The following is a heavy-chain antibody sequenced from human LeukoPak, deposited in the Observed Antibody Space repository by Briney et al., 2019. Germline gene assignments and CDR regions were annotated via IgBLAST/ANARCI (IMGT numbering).Heavy chain of an antibody. D-gene: IGHD3-10*01. J-gene: IGHJ4*02. CDR3: ARDRGVQPH. CDR1: GFTFSSYW. Sequence: GGSLRLSCAASGFTFSSYWMSWVRQAPGKGLEGVANIKQDGSEKYYVGSVKGRFTMSRENAKNSLYLQMNSLRAEDTAVYYCARDRGVQPHWGQGTLVTVSS. CDR2: IKQDGSEK. V-gene: IGHV3-7*01.